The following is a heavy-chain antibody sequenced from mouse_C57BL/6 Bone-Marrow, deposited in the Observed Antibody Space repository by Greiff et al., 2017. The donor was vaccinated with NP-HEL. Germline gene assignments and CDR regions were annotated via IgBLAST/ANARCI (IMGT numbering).Heavy chain of an antibody. D-gene: IGHD1-1*01. V-gene: IGHV1-82*01. J-gene: IGHJ1*03. CDR1: GYAFSSSW. Sequence: VQLQQSGPELVKPGASVKISCKASGYAFSSSWMNWVKQRPGKGLEWIGRIYPGDGDTNYNGKFKGKATLTADKSSSTAYMQLSSLTSEDSAVYFCARTLNYYGSSYGYFDVWGTGTTVTASS. CDR2: IYPGDGDT. CDR3: ARTLNYYGSSYGYFDV.